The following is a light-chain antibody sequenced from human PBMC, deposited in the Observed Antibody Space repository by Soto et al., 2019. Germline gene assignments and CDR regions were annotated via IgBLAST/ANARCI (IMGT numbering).Light chain of an antibody. CDR2: AAS. V-gene: IGKV1-9*01. Sequence: IQLTQSPSSLSASVGDRVTITCRASQGISSSLAWYQQTPGKAPKFLIYAASTLQSGVPARLSGSGSGTDFTLTISSLQPEDFATYYCQQVNSYPLTFGGGTKVDIK. J-gene: IGKJ4*01. CDR1: QGISSS. CDR3: QQVNSYPLT.